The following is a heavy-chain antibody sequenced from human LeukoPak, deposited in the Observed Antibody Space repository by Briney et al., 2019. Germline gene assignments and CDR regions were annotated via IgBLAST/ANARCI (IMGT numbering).Heavy chain of an antibody. CDR1: GFTFSSYA. Sequence: GGSLRLSCAASGFTFSSYAMSWVRQAPGKGLEWVSAIRGSGGSTYYADSVKGRFTISRDNSKNTLYLQMNSLRAEDTAVYYCAKVARIKYYYDSSGSRPDYWGQGTLVTVSS. CDR2: IRGSGGST. CDR3: AKVARIKYYYDSSGSRPDY. D-gene: IGHD3-22*01. J-gene: IGHJ4*02. V-gene: IGHV3-23*01.